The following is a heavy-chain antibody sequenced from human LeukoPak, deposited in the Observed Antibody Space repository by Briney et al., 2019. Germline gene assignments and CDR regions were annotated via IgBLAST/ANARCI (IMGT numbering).Heavy chain of an antibody. J-gene: IGHJ6*02. V-gene: IGHV3-66*01. Sequence: PGGSLRLSCAASGITVSNNYMSWVRQAPGKGLEWVSVIYSGGSTYYADSVKGRFTISRDNSKNTLYLQMNSLRAEDTATYYCARDRAAKARVGGMDVWGQGATVIVSS. D-gene: IGHD6-13*01. CDR1: GITVSNNY. CDR2: IYSGGST. CDR3: ARDRAAKARVGGMDV.